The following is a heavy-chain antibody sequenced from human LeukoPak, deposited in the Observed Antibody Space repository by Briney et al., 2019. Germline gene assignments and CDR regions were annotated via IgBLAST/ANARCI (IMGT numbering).Heavy chain of an antibody. J-gene: IGHJ6*02. CDR3: TTTGISNERWYYNGMDV. D-gene: IGHD4-23*01. V-gene: IGHV3-21*03. CDR1: GFTFSSYS. CDR2: ISSSSSYI. Sequence: GGSLRLSCAASGFTFSSYSMNWVRQAPGKGLEWVSSISSSSSYIYYADSVKGRFTISRDNAKNSLYLQMNSLRTEDTAVYYCTTTGISNERWYYNGMDVWGQGTTVTVSS.